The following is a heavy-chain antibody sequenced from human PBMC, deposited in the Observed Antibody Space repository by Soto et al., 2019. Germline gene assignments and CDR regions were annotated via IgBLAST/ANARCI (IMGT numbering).Heavy chain of an antibody. Sequence: PGGSLRLSCAASGFTFSNYAMSWVRQAPGKGLEWVSAISGSGGSTYYADSVKGRFTISRDNSKDTLYLQMHSLRAEDTAIYYCSKESRTAAGTMGDYWGQGTLVTVSS. D-gene: IGHD6-13*01. CDR2: ISGSGGST. CDR3: SKESRTAAGTMGDY. J-gene: IGHJ4*02. CDR1: GFTFSNYA. V-gene: IGHV3-23*01.